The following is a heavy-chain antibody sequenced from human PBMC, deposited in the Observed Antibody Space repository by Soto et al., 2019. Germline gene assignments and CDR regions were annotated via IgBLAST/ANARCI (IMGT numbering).Heavy chain of an antibody. CDR3: ARGETFDP. Sequence: QVQLVQSGAEVKKPGASVKVSCKASGYTFTSYDINWVRQATGQGVEWMGWMNCESGNTGFAPIFQGRVSMTRDSSSNTAYMELSSLRSDDTAIYYCARGETFDPWGQGTLVTVSS. V-gene: IGHV1-8*01. J-gene: IGHJ5*02. CDR2: MNCESGNT. CDR1: GYTFTSYD.